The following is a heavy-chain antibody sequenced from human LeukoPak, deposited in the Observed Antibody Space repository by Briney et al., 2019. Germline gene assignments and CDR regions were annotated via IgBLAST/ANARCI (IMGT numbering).Heavy chain of an antibody. CDR3: ARGPRPTDFDY. J-gene: IGHJ4*02. V-gene: IGHV4-34*01. CDR1: GGIFRGYY. CDR2: INHSGST. Sequence: SETVSLTCPVCGGIFRGYYWSWLRQPRAKGLAWMGEINHSGSTNYNPSLKSRVTISADTSKNQFSLKLSSVSAADTAVYYCARGPRPTDFDYWGQGTLVTVSS.